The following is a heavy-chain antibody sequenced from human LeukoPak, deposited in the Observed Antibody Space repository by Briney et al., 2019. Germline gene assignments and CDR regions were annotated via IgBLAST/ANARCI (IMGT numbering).Heavy chain of an antibody. J-gene: IGHJ4*02. V-gene: IGHV4-39*07. D-gene: IGHD6-19*01. CDR3: ARDLSSGWTNFDY. CDR2: IYYSGST. CDR1: GGSISSSSYY. Sequence: SETLSLTCTVSGGSISSSSYYWGWIRQPPGKGLEWIGSIYYSGSTYYNPSLKSRVTISVDTSKNQFSLKLSSVTAADTAVYYCARDLSSGWTNFDYWGQGTLVSVSS.